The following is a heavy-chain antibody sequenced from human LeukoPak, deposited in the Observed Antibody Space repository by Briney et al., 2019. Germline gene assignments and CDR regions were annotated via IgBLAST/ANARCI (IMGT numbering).Heavy chain of an antibody. CDR2: IKQDGSEK. CDR3: ARDNPPDY. V-gene: IGHV3-7*03. J-gene: IGHJ4*02. CDR1: GFTFSKAW. Sequence: GGSLRLSCAVSGFTFSKAWMSWVRQAPGKGLEWVANIKQDGSEKSYVESVRGRFTISRDNAKNSLYLQLNSLRAEDTALYYCARDNPPDYWGQGTLVTVSS.